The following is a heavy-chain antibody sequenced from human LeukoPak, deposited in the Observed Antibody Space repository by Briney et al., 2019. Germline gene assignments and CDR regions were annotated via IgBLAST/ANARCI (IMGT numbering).Heavy chain of an antibody. J-gene: IGHJ4*02. D-gene: IGHD2-2*01. V-gene: IGHV5-51*01. CDR1: GYRSTSYW. CDR2: IYPGDSDT. CDR3: AIGGDSSTSCYRCFNF. Sequence: GESLKISCTGSGYRSTSYWIGWVRQMPGKGLEWVAIIYPGDSDTRYSPSFRGQVTISADKSIGTAYLQWDSLEASDTAMYYCAIGGDSSTSCYRCFNFWGQGTLVTVSS.